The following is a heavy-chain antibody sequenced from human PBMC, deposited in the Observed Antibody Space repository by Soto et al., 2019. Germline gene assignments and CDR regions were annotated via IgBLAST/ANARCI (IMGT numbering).Heavy chain of an antibody. J-gene: IGHJ6*02. CDR3: ARVEAGGLERRNGYYYYGMDV. CDR1: GFTFSDYY. Sequence: QVQLVESGGGLVKPGGSLRLSCAASGFTFSDYYMSWIRQAPGKGLEWVSYISSSGSTIYYADSVKGRFTISRDNAKNSLYLQMNSLRSEDTAVYYCARVEAGGLERRNGYYYYGMDVWGQGTTVNVSS. CDR2: ISSSGSTI. D-gene: IGHD1-1*01. V-gene: IGHV3-11*01.